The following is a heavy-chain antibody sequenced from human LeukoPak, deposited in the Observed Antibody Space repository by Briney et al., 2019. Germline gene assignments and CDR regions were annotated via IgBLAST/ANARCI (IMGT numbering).Heavy chain of an antibody. J-gene: IGHJ4*02. CDR1: GGSISSSSYY. V-gene: IGHV4-39*07. CDR3: ARDQTSYNHNDY. D-gene: IGHD1-14*01. CDR2: IYYSGST. Sequence: PSETLSLTCTVSGGSISSSSYYWGWIRQPPGKGLEWIGSIYYSGSTYYNPSLKSRVTISVDTSKNQFSLKLSSVTAADTAVYYCARDQTSYNHNDYWGQGTLVTVSS.